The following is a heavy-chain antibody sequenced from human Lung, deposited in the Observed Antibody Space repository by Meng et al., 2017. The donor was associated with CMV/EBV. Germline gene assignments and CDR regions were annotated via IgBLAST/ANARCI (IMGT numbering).Heavy chain of an antibody. J-gene: IGHJ5*02. CDR1: GDSITSYY. D-gene: IGHD6-13*01. CDR3: ARDFGSSWYPNWFDP. Sequence: LQQSVPGPVKPAETLPLPCTCSGDSITSYYWSWIRQPAGKGLEWIGRISASGNTRYNPSLKSRVTMSVDTSKNQFSLKLSSVTAADTAVYYCARDFGSSWYPNWFDPWGQGTLVTVFS. V-gene: IGHV4-4*07. CDR2: ISASGNT.